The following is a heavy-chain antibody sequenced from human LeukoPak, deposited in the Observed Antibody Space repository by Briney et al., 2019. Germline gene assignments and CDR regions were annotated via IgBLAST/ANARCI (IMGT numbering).Heavy chain of an antibody. CDR3: AISPCITAAGFDY. Sequence: PGGSLRLSCAASGFTFNSYAMRWVRQAPGKGLEWVSEISGSGGSKYYADSVTGRFTIFRDNSKNTVHMQMNSLRAEDTAIYYCAISPCITAAGFDYWGQGTLVTVSS. J-gene: IGHJ4*02. CDR1: GFTFNSYA. V-gene: IGHV3-23*01. CDR2: ISGSGGSK. D-gene: IGHD6-13*01.